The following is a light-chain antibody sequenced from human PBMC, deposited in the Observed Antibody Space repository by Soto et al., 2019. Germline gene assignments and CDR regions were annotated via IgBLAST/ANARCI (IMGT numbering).Light chain of an antibody. Sequence: VLTQSPGTRSLSPGERATLSCRASQTVRNKYLAWYQQKPGQAPRLLIYDASSRATGIPDRFSGGGSGTDFTLTISRLETEDFAVYYCQQFSSYTLTFGGGTKVDIK. V-gene: IGKV3-20*01. J-gene: IGKJ4*01. CDR3: QQFSSYTLT. CDR2: DAS. CDR1: QTVRNKY.